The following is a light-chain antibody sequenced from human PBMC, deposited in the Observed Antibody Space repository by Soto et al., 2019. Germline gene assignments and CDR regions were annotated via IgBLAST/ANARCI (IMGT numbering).Light chain of an antibody. V-gene: IGKV1-27*01. Sequence: DIQMTQSPSSLSASVGDRVTITCRASQGISNYLVWYQQKPGKVPKLLIYAASTLHSGVPSRFSGSGSGTDFTLTISSLQPEDVATYYCQKYDSAPSTLGQGTKVEIK. CDR1: QGISNY. CDR2: AAS. CDR3: QKYDSAPST. J-gene: IGKJ1*01.